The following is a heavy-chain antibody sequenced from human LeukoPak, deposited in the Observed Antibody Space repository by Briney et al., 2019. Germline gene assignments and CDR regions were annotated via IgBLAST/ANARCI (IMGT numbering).Heavy chain of an antibody. Sequence: SETLSLTCTVSGGSISSYYWSWIRQPPGKGLEWIGYIYYSGSTNYNPSLKSRVTISVDTSKNQFSLKLSSVTAADTAVYYCARHDISHYYDSSGYIDAFDIWGQGTMVTVSS. CDR1: GGSISSYY. D-gene: IGHD3-22*01. J-gene: IGHJ3*02. V-gene: IGHV4-59*08. CDR2: IYYSGST. CDR3: ARHDISHYYDSSGYIDAFDI.